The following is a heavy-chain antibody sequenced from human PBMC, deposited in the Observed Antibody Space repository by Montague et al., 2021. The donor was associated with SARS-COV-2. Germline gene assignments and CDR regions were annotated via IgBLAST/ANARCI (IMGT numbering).Heavy chain of an antibody. Sequence: TLSLTCSVSSGSINSGGLYWSWIRQPPGKGLEWIGYIYYSGSTYYNPSLESRLTISVDTSKNQSSLNLSSVTAADTAVYCCARENTVTTFGGPYYIDSWGQGTLVTVSA. CDR1: SGSINSGGLY. CDR3: ARENTVTTFGGPYYIDS. D-gene: IGHD4-17*01. V-gene: IGHV4-31*03. CDR2: IYYSGST. J-gene: IGHJ4*02.